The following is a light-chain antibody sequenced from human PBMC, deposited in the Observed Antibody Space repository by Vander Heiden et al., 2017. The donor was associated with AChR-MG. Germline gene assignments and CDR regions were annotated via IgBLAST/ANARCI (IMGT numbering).Light chain of an antibody. Sequence: QSVLTQPPSASGTPGPRAAVSCSGSTSNIGTNTVSWYLQVPGTAPRLLIYSNDQRPSGVPGRISGSKSGTSASLAISGLRTEDEAHYYCAAWDDSLNGVVFGGGTKLTVL. CDR3: AAWDDSLNGVV. J-gene: IGLJ2*01. CDR1: TSNIGTNT. V-gene: IGLV1-44*01. CDR2: SND.